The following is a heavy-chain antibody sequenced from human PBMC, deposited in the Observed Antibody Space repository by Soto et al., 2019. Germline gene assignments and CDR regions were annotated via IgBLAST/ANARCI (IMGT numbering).Heavy chain of an antibody. Sequence: QVQLVQSGAEVKKPGASVKVSCKASGYTFTSYAMHWGRQAPGQRLEWMGWINAGNGHTKYSQKFKGRVTITRDTSASTAYMELTSLRSEDTAVYDCARRSGLYYVDYWGQGTLVTVS. D-gene: IGHD3-3*01. V-gene: IGHV1-3*01. CDR1: GYTFTSYA. J-gene: IGHJ4*02. CDR2: INAGNGHT. CDR3: ARRSGLYYVDY.